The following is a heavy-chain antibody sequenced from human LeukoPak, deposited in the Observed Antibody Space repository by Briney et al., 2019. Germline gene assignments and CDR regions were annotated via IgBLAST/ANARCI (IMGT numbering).Heavy chain of an antibody. Sequence: GGSLRLSCAASGFTFDDYAMHWVRQAPGKGLEWVSGISWNSGSIGYADSVKGRFTISRDNAKNSLYLQMNSLRAEDTALYYCAKDMGRGWYTDWGQGTLVTVSS. V-gene: IGHV3-9*01. J-gene: IGHJ4*02. CDR3: AKDMGRGWYTD. CDR2: ISWNSGSI. D-gene: IGHD6-19*01. CDR1: GFTFDDYA.